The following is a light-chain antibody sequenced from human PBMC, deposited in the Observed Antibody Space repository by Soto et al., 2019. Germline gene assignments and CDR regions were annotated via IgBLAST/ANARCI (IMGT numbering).Light chain of an antibody. V-gene: IGLV2-14*01. CDR1: SSDVGSYNY. Sequence: QSALTQPASVSGSPGQSITISCTGTSSDVGSYNYVSWYQQYPGKAPKLMSSDVSNRPSGVSYRFSGSKSGNTASLTISGLQAEDEADYYCSSYTTSSTHVVFGGGTKVTVL. J-gene: IGLJ2*01. CDR2: DVS. CDR3: SSYTTSSTHVV.